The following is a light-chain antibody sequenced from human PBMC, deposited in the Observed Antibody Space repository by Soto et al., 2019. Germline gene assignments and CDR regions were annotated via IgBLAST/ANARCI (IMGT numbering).Light chain of an antibody. V-gene: IGLV2-23*03. CDR1: SSDVGSYNL. J-gene: IGLJ1*01. Sequence: QSVLTHPASMSGSPGQSITISCTGTSSDVGSYNLVSWYQQHPGKAPKLMIYEGSKRPSGVSNRSSGSKSGNTAPLTISGLQAEDEADYYCCSYAGSSTFFYVLGTGTKVTVL. CDR2: EGS. CDR3: CSYAGSSTFFYV.